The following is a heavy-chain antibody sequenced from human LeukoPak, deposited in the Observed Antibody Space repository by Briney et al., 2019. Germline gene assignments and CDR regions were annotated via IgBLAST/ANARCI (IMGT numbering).Heavy chain of an antibody. CDR2: IKQDGSEK. D-gene: IGHD4-17*01. J-gene: IGHJ4*02. CDR3: ARLRVRPSQMTTVSTFDN. Sequence: GGSLRLSCAASGFNFGSHWMTWVRQAPGKGLEWVANIKQDGSEKYYVDSVKGRFTISSDNAKNSLYLQMNSLRVEDTAVYYCARLRVRPSQMTTVSTFDNWGQGTLVTVSS. CDR1: GFNFGSHW. V-gene: IGHV3-7*01.